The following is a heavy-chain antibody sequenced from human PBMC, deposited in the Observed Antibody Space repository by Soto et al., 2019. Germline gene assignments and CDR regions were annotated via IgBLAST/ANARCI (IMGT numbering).Heavy chain of an antibody. CDR1: GGSISSYY. J-gene: IGHJ6*02. CDR3: ARAFQYGDYEDYYYYGVDV. V-gene: IGHV4-59*08. D-gene: IGHD4-17*01. CDR2: IYYSGST. Sequence: SETLSLTCTVSGGSISSYYWSWIRQPPGKGLEWIGYIYYSGSTNYNPSLKSRVTISVDTSKNQFSLKLSSVTAADTAVYYCARAFQYGDYEDYYYYGVDVWGQGTTVTVSS.